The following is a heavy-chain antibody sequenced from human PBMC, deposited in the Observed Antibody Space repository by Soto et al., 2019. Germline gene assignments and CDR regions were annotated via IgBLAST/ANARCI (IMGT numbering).Heavy chain of an antibody. CDR3: ARGGGYAVDY. D-gene: IGHD5-12*01. V-gene: IGHV1-18*04. CDR2: ISTSSGNT. J-gene: IGHJ4*02. Sequence: QVQLVQSGSELRKPGASVKVSCEASGYTFTSNSITWVRQAPGQGLEWMGWISTSSGNTKFAQKFQGRVTLTTDTSTSTAYMELTSLRSDDTAVYYCARGGGYAVDYWGQGTLVTVST. CDR1: GYTFTSNS.